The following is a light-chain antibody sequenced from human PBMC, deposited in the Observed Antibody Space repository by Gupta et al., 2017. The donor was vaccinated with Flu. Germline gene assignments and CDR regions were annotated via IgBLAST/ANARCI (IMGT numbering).Light chain of an antibody. Sequence: PSFVSASVGDSVTITGREDQSRSKWLAWYQQKPGKVPKILIYETTAMQTGVPSRGSGSRTGTDFTLTISSLQPEDFATYLWQKGSSLPWTFGPGTKVEI. J-gene: IGKJ1*01. CDR1: QSRSKW. CDR3: QKGSSLPWT. CDR2: ETT. V-gene: IGKV1-12*01.